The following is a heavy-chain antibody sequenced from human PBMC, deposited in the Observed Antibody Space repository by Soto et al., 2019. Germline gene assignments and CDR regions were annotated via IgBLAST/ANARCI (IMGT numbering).Heavy chain of an antibody. CDR2: IYHSGST. V-gene: IGHV4-30-2*01. D-gene: IGHD3-10*01. J-gene: IGHJ4*02. Sequence: QLQLQESGSGLVKPSQTLSLTCAVSGGSISSGGYSWSWIRQPPGKGLEWIGYIYHSGSTYYNPSIESRVAISVDRSKTQFALKLSAVTAADTAVYYCARGGLVRGVMPLGWGQGTLVTVSS. CDR1: GGSISSGGYS. CDR3: ARGGLVRGVMPLG.